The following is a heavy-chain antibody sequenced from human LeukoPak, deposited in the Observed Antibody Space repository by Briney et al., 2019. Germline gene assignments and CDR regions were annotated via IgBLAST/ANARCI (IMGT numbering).Heavy chain of an antibody. CDR3: ARVSGYCPDGVCRFDF. D-gene: IGHD2-8*01. Sequence: SETLSLTCTVSGGSISSGSYHWSWIRQPAGKGLEWIGRIYTSGSINYNPSLKSRVTISVDTSKNQFSLNLISVTAADTAVYYCARVSGYCPDGVCRFDFWGQGTLVTVSS. V-gene: IGHV4-61*02. CDR1: GGSISSGSYH. CDR2: IYTSGSI. J-gene: IGHJ4*02.